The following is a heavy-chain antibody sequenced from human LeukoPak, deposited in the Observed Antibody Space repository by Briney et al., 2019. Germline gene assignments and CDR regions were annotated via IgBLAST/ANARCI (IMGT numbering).Heavy chain of an antibody. CDR1: GFTFSSYS. J-gene: IGHJ3*02. CDR2: ISGSGGST. Sequence: GGSLRLSCAASGFTFSSYSMNWVRQAPGKGLEWVSAISGSGGSTYYADSVKGRFTISRDNSKNTLYLQMNSLRAEDTAVYYCAKVLAYCGGDCSDAFDIWGQGTMVTVSS. V-gene: IGHV3-23*01. D-gene: IGHD2-21*02. CDR3: AKVLAYCGGDCSDAFDI.